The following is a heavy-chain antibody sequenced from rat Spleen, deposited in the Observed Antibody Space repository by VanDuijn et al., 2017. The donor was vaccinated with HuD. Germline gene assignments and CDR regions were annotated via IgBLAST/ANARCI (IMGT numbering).Heavy chain of an antibody. D-gene: IGHD1-12*02. CDR3: ARAYYDGSYYDY. CDR1: GYSITSSYG. Sequence: EVQLQESGPGLVKPSQSFSLTCSVTGYSITSSYGWNWIRKFPGNKLEWMGYINSAGSTNYNPSLKSRISITRDTSKNQFFLQVNSVTTEDTATYYCARAYYDGSYYDYWGQGVMVTVSS. V-gene: IGHV3-3*01. CDR2: INSAGST. J-gene: IGHJ2*01.